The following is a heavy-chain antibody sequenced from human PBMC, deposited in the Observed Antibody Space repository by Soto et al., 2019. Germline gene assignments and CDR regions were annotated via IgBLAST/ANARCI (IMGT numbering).Heavy chain of an antibody. V-gene: IGHV4-4*02. D-gene: IGHD1-7*01. J-gene: IGHJ4*02. CDR1: GGSFTSNNW. CDR3: ASRDQGTRVDY. CDR2: IYRTGST. Sequence: QVQLQESGPGLVKPSGTLSLTCAVSGGSFTSNNWWTWVRQPPGQGLEWIGEIYRTGSTNYNPSLKSRVTISLDKSEHQFSMKVTSLTAADTAVYYCASRDQGTRVDYWGQGTLVTVSS.